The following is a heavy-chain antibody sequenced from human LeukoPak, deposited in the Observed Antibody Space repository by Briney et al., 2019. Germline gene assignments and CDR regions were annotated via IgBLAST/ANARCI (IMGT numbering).Heavy chain of an antibody. D-gene: IGHD3-10*01. CDR1: GFTFSSYA. CDR2: TSSSSGPT. V-gene: IGHV3-48*01. J-gene: IGHJ4*02. Sequence: PGGSLRLSCAASGFTFSSYAMNWVRQAPGKGLEWLSFTSSSSGPTHYADSVKGRFTISRDNAKNSLHLQMNSLRAEDTAVYYCARGRDSGSFIIDYWGQGTLVTVSS. CDR3: ARGRDSGSFIIDY.